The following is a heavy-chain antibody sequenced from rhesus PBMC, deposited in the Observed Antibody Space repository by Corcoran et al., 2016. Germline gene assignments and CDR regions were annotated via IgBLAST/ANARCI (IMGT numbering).Heavy chain of an antibody. V-gene: IGHV3-11*01. J-gene: IGHJ4*01. D-gene: IGHD4-23*01. Sequence: EVQLAESGGGLVRPGGSLRLSCAASGFTVSSYWMSWVRQAPGKGLEWLSDIYGSTMYYGDCVKGRFTVSRDNAKNSLYLQMNSLRAEDTAVYYCTRNSNYQDKLGYYFDYWGQGVLATVSS. CDR2: IYGSTM. CDR1: GFTVSSYW. CDR3: TRNSNYQDKLGYYFDY.